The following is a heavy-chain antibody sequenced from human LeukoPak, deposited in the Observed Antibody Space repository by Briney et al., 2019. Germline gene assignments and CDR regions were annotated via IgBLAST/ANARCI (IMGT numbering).Heavy chain of an antibody. D-gene: IGHD3-10*01. CDR1: GFTFSSYG. CDR2: IRYDGSNK. J-gene: IGHJ4*02. V-gene: IGHV3-30*02. Sequence: GGSLRLSCAASGFTFSSYGMHCVRQAPGKGLEGVAFIRYDGSNKYYADSVKGRFTISRDNSKNTLYLQMNSLRAEDTAVYYCAKCPFSGSYYNDGYWGQGTLVTVSS. CDR3: AKCPFSGSYYNDGY.